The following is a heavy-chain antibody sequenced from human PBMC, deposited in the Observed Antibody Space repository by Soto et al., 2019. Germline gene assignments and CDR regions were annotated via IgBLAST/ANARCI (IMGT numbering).Heavy chain of an antibody. CDR3: ARLIGSPAHHYYDND. D-gene: IGHD3-22*01. J-gene: IGHJ4*02. CDR2: IYYSGST. Sequence: SETLSLTCTVSGCSVSSGSYYWSWIRQPPGKGLEWIGYIYYSGSTNYNPSLKSRVTISVDTSKNQFSLKLSSVTAADTAVYYCARLIGSPAHHYYDNDWGQGTLVTVSS. CDR1: GCSVSSGSYY. V-gene: IGHV4-61*01.